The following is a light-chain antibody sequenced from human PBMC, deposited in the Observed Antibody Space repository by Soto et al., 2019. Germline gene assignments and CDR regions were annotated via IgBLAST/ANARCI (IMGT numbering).Light chain of an antibody. V-gene: IGLV2-8*01. CDR3: SPYAGSNIVRV. Sequence: QSALTQPPSASGSPGQSVTISCTGTSSDVGGYDLVSWYQQHPGNAPKIMIYEVNRRPSGVPDRFSGSKSGDTASLTVSGLHAEAEADYYGSPYAGSNIVRVFGGGTNLNVL. J-gene: IGLJ3*02. CDR2: EVN. CDR1: SSDVGGYDL.